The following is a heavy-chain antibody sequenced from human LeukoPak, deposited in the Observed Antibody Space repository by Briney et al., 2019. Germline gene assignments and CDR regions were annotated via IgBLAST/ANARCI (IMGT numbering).Heavy chain of an antibody. Sequence: PSETLSLTCTVSGGSISSYYWSWIRQPPGKGLEWIGYIYYSGSTNYNPSLKSRVTISVDTSKNQLSLKLSSVTAADTAVYYCARSYCSSTSRHPYYFDYWGQGTLVTVSS. J-gene: IGHJ4*02. V-gene: IGHV4-59*01. CDR1: GGSISSYY. D-gene: IGHD2-2*01. CDR2: IYYSGST. CDR3: ARSYCSSTSRHPYYFDY.